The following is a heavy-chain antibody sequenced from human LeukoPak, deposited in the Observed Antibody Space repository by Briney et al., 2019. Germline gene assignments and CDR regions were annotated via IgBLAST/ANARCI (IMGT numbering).Heavy chain of an antibody. CDR3: STLTSRGLSDS. Sequence: TGGSLRLSCAASGFTFSSYAMSWVRQAPGKGLEWVSAISGSGGSTYYADSVKGRFTISRDNSKNTLYLQMNSLRAEDTAVYYCSTLTSRGLSDSWGQGTLVTVSS. CDR1: GFTFSSYA. J-gene: IGHJ4*02. CDR2: ISGSGGST. V-gene: IGHV3-23*01. D-gene: IGHD4-11*01.